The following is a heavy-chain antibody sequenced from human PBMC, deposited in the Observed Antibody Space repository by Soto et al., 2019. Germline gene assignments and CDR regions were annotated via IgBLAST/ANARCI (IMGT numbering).Heavy chain of an antibody. CDR3: ARVWGGAFDL. CDR2: IYYSGST. D-gene: IGHD3-10*01. CDR1: GGSXSSYY. Sequence: PSETLSLTCTVSGGSXSSYYWSWIRQPPGKGLEWIGYIYYSGSTNYNPSLKSRVTISVDTSKNQFSLKLSSVTAADTAVYYCARVWGGAFDLWGQGTMVTVSS. V-gene: IGHV4-59*01. J-gene: IGHJ3*01.